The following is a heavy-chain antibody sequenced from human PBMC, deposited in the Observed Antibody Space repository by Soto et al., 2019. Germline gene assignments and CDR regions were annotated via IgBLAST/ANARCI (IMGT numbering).Heavy chain of an antibody. D-gene: IGHD6-13*01. CDR1: AFTFNNFA. V-gene: IGHV3-30*18. Sequence: PGGSLRLSFAASAFTFNNFAMHWVRQAPGKGLEWVSVISSHGNDKYYADSVKVRFTISRDNSKNTLYLQMNSLLAEDTAVYYCAKDRDIAAWGYNLDXWGQWTLV. J-gene: IGHJ4*02. CDR3: AKDRDIAAWGYNLDX. CDR2: ISSHGNDK.